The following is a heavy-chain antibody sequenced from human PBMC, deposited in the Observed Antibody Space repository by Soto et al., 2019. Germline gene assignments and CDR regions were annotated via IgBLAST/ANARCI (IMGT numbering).Heavy chain of an antibody. J-gene: IGHJ4*02. CDR1: GYTFTNYG. CDR2: ISGYNGNT. CDR3: ARGELGSDFDY. D-gene: IGHD7-27*01. Sequence: QVQLEQSGAEVKKPGASVKVSCKASGYTFTNYGVTWVRQAPGQGLEWMGWISGYNGNTNYAQNLQGRVTMTTGTSTSTAYMELRSLTSDDSAVYYCARGELGSDFDYWGQGTLVTVSS. V-gene: IGHV1-18*01.